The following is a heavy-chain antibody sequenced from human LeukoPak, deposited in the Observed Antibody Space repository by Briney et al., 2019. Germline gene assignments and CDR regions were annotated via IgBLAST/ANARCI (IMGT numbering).Heavy chain of an antibody. Sequence: GGSLRLSCAASGFTLSSYWMSWVRQAPGKGLEWVANIKQDGSEKYYVDSVKGRFTISRDNAKNSLYLQMNSLRAEDTAVYYCARDASRFRPLDVWGKGTTVTVSS. J-gene: IGHJ6*04. CDR3: ARDASRFRPLDV. CDR1: GFTLSSYW. D-gene: IGHD3-16*01. V-gene: IGHV3-7*01. CDR2: IKQDGSEK.